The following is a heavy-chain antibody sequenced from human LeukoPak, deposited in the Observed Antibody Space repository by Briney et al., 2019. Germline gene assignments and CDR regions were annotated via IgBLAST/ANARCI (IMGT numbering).Heavy chain of an antibody. V-gene: IGHV4-34*01. J-gene: IGHJ3*02. CDR2: INHSGST. Sequence: SETLSLTCAVYGGSFSGYYWSWIRQPPGKGLEWIGEINHSGSTNYNPSLKSRVNISVDTSKNQFSLKLSSVTGADTAVYYCARELMTTVVTDAFDIWGQGTLVTVSS. D-gene: IGHD4-23*01. CDR1: GGSFSGYY. CDR3: ARELMTTVVTDAFDI.